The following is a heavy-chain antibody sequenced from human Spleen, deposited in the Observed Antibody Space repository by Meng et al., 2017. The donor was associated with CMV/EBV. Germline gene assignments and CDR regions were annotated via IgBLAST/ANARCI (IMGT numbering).Heavy chain of an antibody. CDR3: ARDRASYDSSGYLYGMDV. CDR1: GYTFSSYG. J-gene: IGHJ6*02. V-gene: IGHV1-18*01. D-gene: IGHD3-22*01. Sequence: ASVKVSCKASGYTFSSYGISWVRQAPGQGLEWMGRTSAYTGDAYYAHNVKGRVTMTTDTSTGTAYMELTSLRSDDTAVYYCARDRASYDSSGYLYGMDVWGQGTTVTVSS. CDR2: TSAYTGDA.